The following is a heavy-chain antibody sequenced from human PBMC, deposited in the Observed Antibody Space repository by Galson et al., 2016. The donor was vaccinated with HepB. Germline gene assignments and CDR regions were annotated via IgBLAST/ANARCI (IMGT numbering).Heavy chain of an antibody. J-gene: IGHJ4*02. D-gene: IGHD6-13*01. CDR1: GFTVSRDY. CDR3: ARDWGSSWCLH. V-gene: IGHV3-66*01. Sequence: SLRLSCAGSGFTVSRDYVSWVRQAPGKGLGWVSVIYSRGSAYYADSVKGRFTISRDNSKNTLYLQMNSLKAEDTAVYYCARDWGSSWCLHWGQGTLVTVSS. CDR2: IYSRGSA.